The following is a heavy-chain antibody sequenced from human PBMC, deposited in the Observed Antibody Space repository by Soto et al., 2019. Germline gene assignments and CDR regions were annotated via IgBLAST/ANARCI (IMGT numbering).Heavy chain of an antibody. D-gene: IGHD3-10*01. CDR3: ARNMDYYYGAGSGNGHCF. Sequence: QVQLVQSVAEVKEPGDSMTVSCEASGYTFTAYYIHWVRQAPGQGLAWMGWINTKFGDTTYAQDFKGRVSMIRDMSICTVYIDLSRLTSDYTAIYYCARNMDYYYGAGSGNGHCFWGPGTTVTV. CDR1: GYTFTAYY. V-gene: IGHV1-2*02. J-gene: IGHJ6*02. CDR2: INTKFGDT.